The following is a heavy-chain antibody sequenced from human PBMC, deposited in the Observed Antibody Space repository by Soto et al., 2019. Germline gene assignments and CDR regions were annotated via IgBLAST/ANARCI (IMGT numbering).Heavy chain of an antibody. V-gene: IGHV4-39*01. CDR3: ARRRDGYNLAYYYYGMDV. Sequence: SDTLSLNCTVTGGSIRSSSYYWGWIRRPPGKGLEWIGSIYYSGSTYYNPSLKSRVTISVDTSKNQFSLKLSSVTAADTAVYYCARRRDGYNLAYYYYGMDVWGQGTTVT. CDR1: GGSIRSSSYY. D-gene: IGHD5-12*01. CDR2: IYYSGST. J-gene: IGHJ6*02.